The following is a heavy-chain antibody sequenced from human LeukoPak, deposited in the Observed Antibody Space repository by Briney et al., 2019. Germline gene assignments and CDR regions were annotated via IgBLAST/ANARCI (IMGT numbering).Heavy chain of an antibody. D-gene: IGHD3-10*01. CDR3: AKGHHYGSGSYWV. J-gene: IGHJ4*02. CDR1: GFTFSSYG. Sequence: PGGSLRLSCAASGFTFSSYGMSWVRQAPGKGLEWVSAISGSDSRTYYADSVKGRFTISRDNSKNTLYLQMNSLRAENTAVYYCAKGHHYGSGSYWVWGQGTLVTVSS. CDR2: ISGSDSRT. V-gene: IGHV3-23*01.